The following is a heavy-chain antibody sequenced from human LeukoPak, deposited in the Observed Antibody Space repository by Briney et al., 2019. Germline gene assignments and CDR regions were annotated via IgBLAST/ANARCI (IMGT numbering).Heavy chain of an antibody. Sequence: GGSLRLSCVASGFTFNKYGVHWVRQAPGKGLEWVAVIWYDGSYEYYADSVKGRLAISRDNDKNTVNLLMNSLRVEDTAVYYCARDGSGLAVRGWFDFWGQGTLVTVSS. V-gene: IGHV3-33*01. CDR1: GFTFNKYG. D-gene: IGHD3-10*01. CDR3: ARDGSGLAVRGWFDF. J-gene: IGHJ5*01. CDR2: IWYDGSYE.